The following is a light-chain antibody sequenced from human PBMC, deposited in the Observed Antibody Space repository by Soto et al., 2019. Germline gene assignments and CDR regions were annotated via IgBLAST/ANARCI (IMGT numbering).Light chain of an antibody. CDR1: QTVTSNY. CDR2: GAS. J-gene: IGKJ5*01. Sequence: EVVLTQSPGTLSLSPGERATLSCRASQTVTSNYLAWYQQKPGQAPRLLIYGASSRATDIPHRFSGSGSGTDFTLTISRLEPEDFAVYYCQHRSKFGQGTRLEI. CDR3: QHRSK. V-gene: IGKV3D-20*02.